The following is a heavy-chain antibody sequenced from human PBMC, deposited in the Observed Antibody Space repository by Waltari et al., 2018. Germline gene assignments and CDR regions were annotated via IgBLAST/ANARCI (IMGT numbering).Heavy chain of an antibody. CDR2: ISGSGGST. CDR3: AKRGPYSGSYFDAFDI. V-gene: IGHV3-23*04. Sequence: EVQLVESGGGLVKPGGSLRLSCAASGFTFSSYAMSWFRQAPGKGLEWVSAISGSGGSTYYADSVKGRFTISRDNSKNTLYLQMNSLRAEDTAVYYCAKRGPYSGSYFDAFDIWGQGTMVTVSS. J-gene: IGHJ3*02. CDR1: GFTFSSYA. D-gene: IGHD1-26*01.